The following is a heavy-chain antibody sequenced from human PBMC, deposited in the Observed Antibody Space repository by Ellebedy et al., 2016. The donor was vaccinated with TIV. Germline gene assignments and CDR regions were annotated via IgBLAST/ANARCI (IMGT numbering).Heavy chain of an antibody. D-gene: IGHD6-6*01. CDR3: AKDRGGYSSSSGYFDY. CDR2: ISWNSGSI. J-gene: IGHJ4*02. Sequence: SLKISXAASGFTFDDYAMHWVRQAPGKGLEWVSGISWNSGSIGYADSVKGRFTISRDNAKNSLYLQMNSLRAEDTALYYCAKDRGGYSSSSGYFDYWGQGTLVTVS. CDR1: GFTFDDYA. V-gene: IGHV3-9*01.